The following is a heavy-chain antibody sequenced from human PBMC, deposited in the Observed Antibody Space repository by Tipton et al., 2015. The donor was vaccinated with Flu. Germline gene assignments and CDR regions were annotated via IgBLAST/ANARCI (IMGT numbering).Heavy chain of an antibody. Sequence: SLRLSCTSSGLTFGSYAMNWVRQAPGKGLEWVSTIVGSGARTYYADSVKGRFTISRDNSKNTLYLQMSSLRAEDTAIYYCAKCYSTSFAYYYYYYMDVWGKGTAVTVSS. CDR1: GLTFGSYA. J-gene: IGHJ6*03. V-gene: IGHV3-23*01. D-gene: IGHD6-13*01. CDR3: AKCYSTSFAYYYYYYMDV. CDR2: IVGSGART.